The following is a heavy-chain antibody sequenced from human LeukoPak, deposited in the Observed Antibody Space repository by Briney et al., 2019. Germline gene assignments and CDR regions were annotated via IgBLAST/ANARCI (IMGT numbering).Heavy chain of an antibody. CDR1: GVSFSGYY. Sequence: SETLSLTCAVYGVSFSGYYWSWIRQPPGKGLEWIGEINHSGSINYNPSLRSRVTISLDTSKNQFSLKLSPVIAADTAVYYCARGANYYDSSGYSATFDYWGQGTLVTVSS. V-gene: IGHV4-34*01. D-gene: IGHD3-22*01. J-gene: IGHJ4*02. CDR2: INHSGSI. CDR3: ARGANYYDSSGYSATFDY.